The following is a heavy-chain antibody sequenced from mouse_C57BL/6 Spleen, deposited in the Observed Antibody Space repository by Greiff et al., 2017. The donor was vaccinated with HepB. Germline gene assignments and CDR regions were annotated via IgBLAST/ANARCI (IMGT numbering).Heavy chain of an antibody. CDR3: ARSEVITPVVASFDY. J-gene: IGHJ2*01. CDR2: IYPGSGST. Sequence: QVQLQQPGAELVKPGASVKMSCKASGYTFTSYWITWVKQRPGQGLEWIGDIYPGSGSTNYNEKFKSKATLTVDTSSSTAYMQLSSLTSEDSAVYSCARSEVITPVVASFDYWGQGTTLTVSS. V-gene: IGHV1-55*01. CDR1: GYTFTSYW. D-gene: IGHD1-1*01.